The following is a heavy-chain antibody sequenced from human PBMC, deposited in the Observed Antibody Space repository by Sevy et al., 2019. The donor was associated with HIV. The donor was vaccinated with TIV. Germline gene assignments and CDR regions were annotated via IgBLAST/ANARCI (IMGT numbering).Heavy chain of an antibody. D-gene: IGHD6-13*01. CDR2: IRFDGSDK. CDR3: AKDLAGPGRRYFDY. CDR1: GFTFSNFG. J-gene: IGHJ4*02. V-gene: IGHV3-30*02. Sequence: GESLKISCTASGFTFSNFGMHWVRQVPGKGLEWVTFIRFDGSDKYYAASLKGRFTISRDDSKNTLYLQMDSLRPEDTAIYYCAKDLAGPGRRYFDYWGQGTLVTVSS.